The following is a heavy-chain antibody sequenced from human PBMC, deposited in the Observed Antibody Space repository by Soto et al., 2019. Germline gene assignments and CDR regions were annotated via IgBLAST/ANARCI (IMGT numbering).Heavy chain of an antibody. CDR2: IYYSGST. V-gene: IGHV4-59*01. CDR1: GGSISSYY. D-gene: IGHD4-17*01. J-gene: IGHJ4*02. Sequence: KSSETLSLTCTVSGGSISSYYWSWIRQPPGKGLEWIGYIYYSGSTNYNPSLKSRVTISVDTSKNQFSLKLSSVTAADTAVYYCARWPPTVTAYFDYWGQGTLVTVSS. CDR3: ARWPPTVTAYFDY.